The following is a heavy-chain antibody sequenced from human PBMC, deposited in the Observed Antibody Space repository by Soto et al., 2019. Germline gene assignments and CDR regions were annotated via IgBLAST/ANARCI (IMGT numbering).Heavy chain of an antibody. CDR1: GYTFTGYY. J-gene: IGHJ3*01. Sequence: GASVKVSCKASGYTFTGYYMHWVRQAPGQGLEWMGWINPNSGGTNYAQKFQGWVTMTRDTSISTAYMELSRLRSDDTAVYYCARGDYYDSSGYYNDAFDLWGQGTMVTVSS. D-gene: IGHD3-22*01. CDR2: INPNSGGT. CDR3: ARGDYYDSSGYYNDAFDL. V-gene: IGHV1-2*04.